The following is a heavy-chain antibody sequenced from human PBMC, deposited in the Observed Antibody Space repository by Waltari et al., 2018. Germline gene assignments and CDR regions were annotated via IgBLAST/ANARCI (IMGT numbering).Heavy chain of an antibody. CDR3: AKDHVVVVPGGMTKVFDY. J-gene: IGHJ4*02. D-gene: IGHD2-2*01. CDR1: GFIFSSYG. V-gene: IGHV3-30*02. CDR2: ITYDGSNK. Sequence: QVHLVESGGGGVQPGGSLRLSCAASGFIFSSYGMHWVRQAPGKGLEWVAFITYDGSNKYYADSMKGRFTVSRDNSKNTLFLQMNTLRAEDTAVYYCAKDHVVVVPGGMTKVFDYWGQGTLVTVSS.